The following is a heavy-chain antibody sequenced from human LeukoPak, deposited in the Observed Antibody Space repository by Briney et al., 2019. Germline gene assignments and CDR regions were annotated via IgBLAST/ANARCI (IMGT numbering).Heavy chain of an antibody. V-gene: IGHV3-23*01. CDR2: ISGSGGST. CDR1: GFTFSSYA. J-gene: IGHJ4*02. CDR3: ARYYSGWYYFDY. Sequence: GGSLRLSCAASGFTFSSYAMSWVRQAPGKGLEWVSAISGSGGSTYYADSVKGRFTISRDNSKNTLYLQMNSLRAEDTAVYYCARYYSGWYYFDYWGQGTLVTVSS. D-gene: IGHD6-19*01.